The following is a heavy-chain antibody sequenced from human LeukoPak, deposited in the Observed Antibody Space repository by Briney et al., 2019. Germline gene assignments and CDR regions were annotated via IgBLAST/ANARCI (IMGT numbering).Heavy chain of an antibody. CDR1: GGSITNNNW. Sequence: PSETLSLTCAVSGGSITNNNWWTWVRQPPGKGLEWIGEIYHSGSTNYNPSLKSRVTFSLDKSKNQFYMSLSSVTAADTAVYFCARGSGNSIGYYFYYMDVWGKGTTLTVSS. J-gene: IGHJ6*03. V-gene: IGHV4-4*02. CDR3: ARGSGNSIGYYFYYMDV. CDR2: IYHSGST. D-gene: IGHD4-23*01.